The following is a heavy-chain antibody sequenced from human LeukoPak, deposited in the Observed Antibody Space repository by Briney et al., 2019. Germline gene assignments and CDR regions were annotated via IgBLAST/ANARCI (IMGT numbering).Heavy chain of an antibody. CDR1: GYTFTGYY. CDR3: ARASLGSYSFRFDY. Sequence: ASVKVSCKASGYTFTGYYMHWVRQAPGQGLEWMGGIIPIFGTANYAQKFQGRVTITADESTSTAYMELSSLRSEDTAVYYCARASLGSYSFRFDYWGQGTLVTVSS. CDR2: IIPIFGTA. J-gene: IGHJ4*02. V-gene: IGHV1-69*13. D-gene: IGHD3-10*01.